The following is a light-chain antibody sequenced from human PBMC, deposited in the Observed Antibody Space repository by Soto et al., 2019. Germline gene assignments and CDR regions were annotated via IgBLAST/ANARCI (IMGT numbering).Light chain of an antibody. V-gene: IGKV3-15*01. J-gene: IGKJ4*01. Sequence: DIVMTQSPATMSVSPGERATLSCRASQSVSSNLAWYQQKPGQAPRLLIYGGSTRATGIPARFSGSGSGTECTLPISSLQSEDFAIYYCHHYDIWPPLTFGGGTKVEIK. CDR2: GGS. CDR1: QSVSSN. CDR3: HHYDIWPPLT.